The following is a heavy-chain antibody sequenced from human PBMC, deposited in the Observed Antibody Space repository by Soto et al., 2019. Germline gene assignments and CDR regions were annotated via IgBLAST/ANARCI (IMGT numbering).Heavy chain of an antibody. Sequence: QVQLVESGGGVVQPGRSLRLSCAASGFTFSSYGMHWVRQAPGKGLEWVAVISYDGSNKYYADSVKGRFTISRDNSKNTLYLQMNSLRAEDTAVYYCAKDHYGSEAFDIWGLGTMVTVSS. CDR1: GFTFSSYG. V-gene: IGHV3-30*18. J-gene: IGHJ3*02. CDR2: ISYDGSNK. D-gene: IGHD3-10*01. CDR3: AKDHYGSEAFDI.